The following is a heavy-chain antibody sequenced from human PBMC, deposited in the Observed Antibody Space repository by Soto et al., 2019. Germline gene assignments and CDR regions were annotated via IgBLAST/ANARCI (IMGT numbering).Heavy chain of an antibody. J-gene: IGHJ4*02. CDR2: IYWDDDK. V-gene: IGHV2-5*02. Sequence: QITLKGSGPTVVKPTETLTLTCTFSGFSLTTSGVGVGWVRQSSGKAPEWLALIYWDDDKRYSTSLNSRLIITKDTSKNQVVLTMANVDPADTATYYCAHRVLRTVFGLVTTTAIYFDFWGPGTPVVVSS. D-gene: IGHD3-3*01. CDR3: AHRVLRTVFGLVTTTAIYFDF. CDR1: GFSLTTSGVG.